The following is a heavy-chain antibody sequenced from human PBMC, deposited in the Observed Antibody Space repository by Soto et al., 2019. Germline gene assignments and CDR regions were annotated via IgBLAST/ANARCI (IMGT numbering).Heavy chain of an antibody. CDR2: IYYSGST. V-gene: IGHV4-31*03. J-gene: IGHJ4*02. CDR3: ARDTGIIGVATIGNYFDY. D-gene: IGHD5-12*01. CDR1: GGSISSGGYY. Sequence: SETLSLTCTVSGGSISSGGYYWSWIRQHPGKGLEWIGYIYYSGSTYYNPSLKSRVTISVDTSKNQFSLKLSSVTAADTAVYYCARDTGIIGVATIGNYFDYWGQGTLVTVSS.